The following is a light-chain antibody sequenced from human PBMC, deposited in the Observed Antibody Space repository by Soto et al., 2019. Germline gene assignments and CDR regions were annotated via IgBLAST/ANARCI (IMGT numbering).Light chain of an antibody. V-gene: IGLV1-44*01. CDR2: TND. CDR1: SSNIESNT. Sequence: QSVLTQPPSASGTPGQRVTISCSGSSSNIESNTVYWYQQLPGMAPRLLIHTNDRRPSGVPDRFSGSKSGTSASLAISGLXSEDEADYYCLAWDDSLNGNLFGTGTRSPS. CDR3: LAWDDSLNGNL. J-gene: IGLJ1*01.